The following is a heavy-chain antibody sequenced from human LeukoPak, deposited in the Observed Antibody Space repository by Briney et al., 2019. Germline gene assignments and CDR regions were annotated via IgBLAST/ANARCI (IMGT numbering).Heavy chain of an antibody. CDR3: AKDFCGDCYYFDY. V-gene: IGHV3-9*01. Sequence: GGSLRLSCAATGFTFDDYAMHWVRQAPGKGLEWVSGISWNSGSIGYADSVKGRFTISRDNAKNSLYLQMNSLRAEDTALYYCAKDFCGDCYYFDYWGQGTLVTVSS. CDR1: GFTFDDYA. CDR2: ISWNSGSI. J-gene: IGHJ4*02. D-gene: IGHD2-21*02.